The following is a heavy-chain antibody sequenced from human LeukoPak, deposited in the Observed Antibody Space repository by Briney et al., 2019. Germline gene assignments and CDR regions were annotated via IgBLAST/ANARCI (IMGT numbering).Heavy chain of an antibody. J-gene: IGHJ6*03. CDR3: ARVTEWELQNYYMDV. CDR2: IYTSGST. Sequence: PSETLSLTCTVSGGSISSYYWSWIRQPAGKGLEWIGRIYTSGSTNYNPSLKSRVTISVDTSKNQFSLKLSSVTAADTAVYYCARVTEWELQNYYMDVWGKGTTVTVSS. D-gene: IGHD1-26*01. V-gene: IGHV4-4*07. CDR1: GGSISSYY.